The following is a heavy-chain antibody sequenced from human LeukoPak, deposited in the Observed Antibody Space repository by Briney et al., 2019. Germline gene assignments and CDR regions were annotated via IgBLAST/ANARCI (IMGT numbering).Heavy chain of an antibody. CDR1: GFRFDDSA. V-gene: IGHV3-43*02. J-gene: IGHJ4*02. CDR2: ISGDGDST. CDR3: AAYVNLDY. Sequence: GGSLRLSCAASGFRFDDSAMHWVRQPPGKGLEWVSIISGDGDSTFYADSVRGRFTISRDNTKNSLYLQMNSLRPEDTALYYCAAYVNLDYWGQGTLVTASS. D-gene: IGHD3-10*02.